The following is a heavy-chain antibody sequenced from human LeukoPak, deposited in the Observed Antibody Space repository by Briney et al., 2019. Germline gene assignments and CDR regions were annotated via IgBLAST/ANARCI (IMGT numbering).Heavy chain of an antibody. CDR1: GYIFAAYW. Sequence: NLGESLTISCKGSGYIFAAYWIGWVRQMPGKGLEWMGSIYPGDSDTRYSPSFQGQVTISVDRSINTAYLQWNSLKASDTAIYYCARLQEDIVVVPAAIPYNWFDPWGRGSLVTVSS. D-gene: IGHD2-2*01. J-gene: IGHJ5*02. CDR3: ARLQEDIVVVPAAIPYNWFDP. V-gene: IGHV5-51*01. CDR2: IYPGDSDT.